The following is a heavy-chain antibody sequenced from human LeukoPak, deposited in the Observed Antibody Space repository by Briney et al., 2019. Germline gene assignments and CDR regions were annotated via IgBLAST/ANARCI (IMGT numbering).Heavy chain of an antibody. V-gene: IGHV1-46*01. J-gene: IGHJ4*02. D-gene: IGHD5-18*01. CDR2: INPSGGST. Sequence: ASVKVSCKASGYTFTSYYMHWVRQAPGQGLEWMGIINPSGGSTSYAQKLQGRVTMTTDTSTSTAYMELRSLRSDDTAVYYCARGTAMVTHYWGQGTLVTVSS. CDR1: GYTFTSYY. CDR3: ARGTAMVTHY.